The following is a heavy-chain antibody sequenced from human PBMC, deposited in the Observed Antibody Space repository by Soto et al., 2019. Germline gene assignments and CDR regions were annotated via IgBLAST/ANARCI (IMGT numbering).Heavy chain of an antibody. CDR3: ASSGDIWFGGIDY. CDR2: INAGNGNT. Sequence: QVQLVQSGAEVKKPGASVKVSCKASGYTFTSYAMHWVRQAPGQRLEWMGWINAGNGNTKFSQKFQGRVTITRDTSASTAYMELSSLRSEDTAVYYCASSGDIWFGGIDYWGQGTLVTVSS. D-gene: IGHD3-10*01. V-gene: IGHV1-3*01. CDR1: GYTFTSYA. J-gene: IGHJ4*02.